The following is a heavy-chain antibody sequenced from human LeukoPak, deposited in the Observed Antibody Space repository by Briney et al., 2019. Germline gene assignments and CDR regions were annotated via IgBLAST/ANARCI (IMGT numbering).Heavy chain of an antibody. CDR2: ISPSGSTI. Sequence: GGSLRLSSAVSGFTFSGYEINWVRQAPGKGLEWVSYISPSGSTIYYADSVKGRFTISRDNAKNSLYLQMNSLRTEDTAVYYCVRVLGSDTKGFGAFGFWGQGTMVTVSS. D-gene: IGHD2-8*01. CDR1: GFTFSGYE. J-gene: IGHJ3*01. V-gene: IGHV3-48*03. CDR3: VRVLGSDTKGFGAFGF.